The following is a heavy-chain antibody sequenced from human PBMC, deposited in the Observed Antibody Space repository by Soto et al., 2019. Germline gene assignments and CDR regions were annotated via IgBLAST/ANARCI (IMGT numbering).Heavy chain of an antibody. J-gene: IGHJ4*02. V-gene: IGHV4-30-4*01. CDR2: IYYSGST. CDR3: ARGGVLRYFDWLPPSDY. Sequence: SETLSLTCTVSGGSISSGDYYWSWIRQPPGKGLEWIGYIYYSGSTYYNPSLKSRVTISVDTSKNQFSLKLSSVTAADTAVYYCARGGVLRYFDWLPPSDYWGQGTLVTVSS. CDR1: GGSISSGDYY. D-gene: IGHD3-9*01.